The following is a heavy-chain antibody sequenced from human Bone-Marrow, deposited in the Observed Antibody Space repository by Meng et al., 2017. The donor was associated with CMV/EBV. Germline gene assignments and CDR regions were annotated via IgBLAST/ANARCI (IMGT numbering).Heavy chain of an antibody. J-gene: IGHJ4*02. CDR1: GFTFSSYG. CDR2: IRYDGSNK. V-gene: IGHV3-30*02. D-gene: IGHD2-15*01. Sequence: GESLKISCAASGFTFSSYGMHWVRQAPGKGLEWVAFIRYDGSNKYYADSVKGRFTISSDNSKNTLYLQMNSLRAEDTAVYYCAKSMYCSGGSCYPLDYWGQGPLVTFFS. CDR3: AKSMYCSGGSCYPLDY.